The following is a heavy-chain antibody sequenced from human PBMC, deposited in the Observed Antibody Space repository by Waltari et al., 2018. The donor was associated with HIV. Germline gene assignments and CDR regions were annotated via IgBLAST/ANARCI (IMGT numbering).Heavy chain of an antibody. V-gene: IGHV3-23*01. D-gene: IGHD4-17*01. CDR3: ANTHDYGDYRPFDY. CDR2: IGGSDGTT. Sequence: EVQLLESGGGLVLPGGSLRLSCVASGFTFNHSAMTWVRQAPGKGLEWVSTIGGSDGTTYYADSVKGRFTISRDNFKNTLYLQMNSLRAEDTAIYFCANTHDYGDYRPFDYWGPGALVTVSS. J-gene: IGHJ4*02. CDR1: GFTFNHSA.